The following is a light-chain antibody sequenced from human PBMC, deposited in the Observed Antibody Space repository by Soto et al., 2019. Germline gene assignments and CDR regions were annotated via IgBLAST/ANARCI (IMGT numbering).Light chain of an antibody. CDR1: QSISSY. CDR2: DAS. CDR3: QQSNNWPRT. V-gene: IGKV3-11*01. J-gene: IGKJ1*01. Sequence: EIVLTQSPATLSLSPGERATLSCRASQSISSYLAWYQQQPGQAPRLLIYDASSRAAGIPARFSGSGSGTDFTLTISSVEPEDFVVYYCQQSNNWPRTFGQGTKVEIK.